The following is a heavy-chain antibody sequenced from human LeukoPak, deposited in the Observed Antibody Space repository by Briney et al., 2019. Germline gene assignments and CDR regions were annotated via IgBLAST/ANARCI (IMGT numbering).Heavy chain of an antibody. V-gene: IGHV3-33*08. Sequence: GGSLRLSCAASGFTFSSYAMSWVRQAPGKGLEWVAVIWYDGSNKYYADSVKGRFTISRDNSKNTLYLQMNSLRAEDTAVYYCAREGSSGYYYPNFDYWGQGTLVTVSS. CDR1: GFTFSSYA. CDR2: IWYDGSNK. J-gene: IGHJ4*02. CDR3: AREGSSGYYYPNFDY. D-gene: IGHD3-22*01.